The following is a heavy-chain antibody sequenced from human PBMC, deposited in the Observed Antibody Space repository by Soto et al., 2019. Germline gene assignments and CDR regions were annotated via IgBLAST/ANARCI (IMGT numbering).Heavy chain of an antibody. J-gene: IGHJ5*02. CDR2: IYYSGST. CDR3: ARRRWFGEFPAWFDP. V-gene: IGHV4-39*01. CDR1: GGSISSYY. Sequence: SETLSLTCTVSGGSISSYYWGWIRQPPGKGLEWIGSIYYSGSTYYNPSLKSRVTISVDTSKNQFSLKLSSVTAADTAVYYCARRRWFGEFPAWFDPWGQGTLVTVSS. D-gene: IGHD3-10*01.